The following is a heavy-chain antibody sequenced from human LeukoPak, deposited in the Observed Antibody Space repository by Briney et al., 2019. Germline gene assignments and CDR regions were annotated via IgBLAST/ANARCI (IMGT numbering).Heavy chain of an antibody. D-gene: IGHD6-13*01. J-gene: IGHJ3*02. Sequence: GGSLRLSCAASGFTFSSYAMSWVRQAPGKGLEWVSGISWNSGSIGYADSVKGRFTISRDNAKNSLYLQMNSLRAEDTALYYCAKVIRRYSSSERGAFDIWGQGTMVTVSS. CDR2: ISWNSGSI. V-gene: IGHV3-9*01. CDR3: AKVIRRYSSSERGAFDI. CDR1: GFTFSSYA.